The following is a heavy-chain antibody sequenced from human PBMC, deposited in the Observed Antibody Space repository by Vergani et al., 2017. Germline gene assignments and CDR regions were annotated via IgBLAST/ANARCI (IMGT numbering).Heavy chain of an antibody. CDR3: ATKSCSTPCWQIGYFRE. D-gene: IGHD2-2*01. J-gene: IGHJ1*01. V-gene: IGHV3-30*03. Sequence: QVHLVESGGGVVQPGRSLRLSCVVSGFTSSYYGMHWVRQAPGKGLEWVAVISYDGTQKYYADSVKGRFTISRDNSKSTLYLKMNSLRTEDTAVYYCATKSCSTPCWQIGYFREWGQGTLVTVSS. CDR2: ISYDGTQK. CDR1: GFTSSYYG.